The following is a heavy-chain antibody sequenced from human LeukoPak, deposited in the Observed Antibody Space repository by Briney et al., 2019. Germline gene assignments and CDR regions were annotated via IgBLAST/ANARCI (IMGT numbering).Heavy chain of an antibody. D-gene: IGHD2-15*01. V-gene: IGHV4-34*01. Sequence: SETLSLTCAVYGGSFSGYYWSWIRQPPGKGLEWIGEINHSGSTNYNPSLKSRVTISVDTSKNQFSLKLSSVTAADTAVYYCARGTAAIYSDFDYWGQGTLVTVSS. CDR3: ARGTAAIYSDFDY. CDR2: INHSGST. J-gene: IGHJ4*02. CDR1: GGSFSGYY.